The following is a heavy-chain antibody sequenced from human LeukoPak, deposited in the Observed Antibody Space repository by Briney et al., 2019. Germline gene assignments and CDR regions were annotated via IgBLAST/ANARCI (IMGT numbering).Heavy chain of an antibody. D-gene: IGHD4-17*01. CDR2: IYSSGST. CDR3: TRDLYGDYGY. Sequence: SETLSLTCTVSGVSISSYYWSWIRQSPGKGLEWIGYIYSSGSTNYNPSLKSRVTMSVDTSKNQFSLKLNSLTAADTAVYYCTRDLYGDYGYWGQRTLVTVSS. CDR1: GVSISSYY. V-gene: IGHV4-59*01. J-gene: IGHJ4*02.